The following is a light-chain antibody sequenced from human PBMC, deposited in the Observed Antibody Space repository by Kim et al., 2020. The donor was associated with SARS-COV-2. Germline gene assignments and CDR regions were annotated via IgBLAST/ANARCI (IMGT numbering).Light chain of an antibody. V-gene: IGKV1-5*01. CDR1: QGISSW. CDR3: QQYDSHPHT. Sequence: ASLADEGTITCRGSQGISSWLAWYQQKPGNAPELLIYDASSLQGGVPSRFSGSGSGTEFTLPISSLQADNFATYYCQQYDSHPHTFGQGTKLEI. J-gene: IGKJ2*01. CDR2: DAS.